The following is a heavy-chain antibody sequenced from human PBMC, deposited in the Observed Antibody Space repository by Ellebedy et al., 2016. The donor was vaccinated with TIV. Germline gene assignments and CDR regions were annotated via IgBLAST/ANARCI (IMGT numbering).Heavy chain of an antibody. CDR3: AIGGSSGSSDY. CDR1: GFTFRSHG. D-gene: IGHD3-10*01. J-gene: IGHJ4*02. Sequence: GGSLRLSXVASGFTFRSHGIYWVRQAPGKGLEWVAVLSSDGSNKYYADSVKGRFTISRDNSKNTLYLQMNSLRTDDMAVYYCAIGGSSGSSDYWGQGTLVTVSS. CDR2: LSSDGSNK. V-gene: IGHV3-30*03.